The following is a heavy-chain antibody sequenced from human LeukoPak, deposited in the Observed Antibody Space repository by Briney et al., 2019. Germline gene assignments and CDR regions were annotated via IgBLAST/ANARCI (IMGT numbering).Heavy chain of an antibody. J-gene: IGHJ6*03. CDR1: GFTFSSYA. D-gene: IGHD3-10*01. V-gene: IGHV3-23*01. CDR2: ISGSGGST. CDR3: AKATIEGVDGSESYRYMDV. Sequence: GGSLRLSCAASGFTFSSYAMSWVRQAPGKGLEWVSAISGSGGSTYYADSVKGRFTISRDNSKNTLYLQMNSLRAEDTAVYYCAKATIEGVDGSESYRYMDVWGKGTTVTVSS.